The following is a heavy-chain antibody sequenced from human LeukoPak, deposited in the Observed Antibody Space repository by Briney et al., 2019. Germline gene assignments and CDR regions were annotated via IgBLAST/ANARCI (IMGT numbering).Heavy chain of an antibody. J-gene: IGHJ6*03. CDR3: ARPGYYYYYMDV. CDR2: RHPDSGNT. Sequence: ASVTVSCKCSGYTFTSYDINWVRQPTGQGHAWLGWRHPDSGNTGYAQKFPGSVTMTRNTAISTAYLELSSLRSEDTAVYYCARPGYYYYYMDVWGKGTTVTVSS. CDR1: GYTFTSYD. V-gene: IGHV1-8*01.